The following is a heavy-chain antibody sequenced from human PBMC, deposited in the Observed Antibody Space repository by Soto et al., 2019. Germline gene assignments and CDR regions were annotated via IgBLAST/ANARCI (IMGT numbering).Heavy chain of an antibody. CDR1: GGSISSYY. CDR2: IYYSGST. CDR3: ARADYYGSGSYRGWFDP. J-gene: IGHJ5*02. Sequence: PSETLSLTCTVSGGSISSYYWSWIRQPPGKGLEWIGYIYYSGSTNYNPSLKSRVTISVDTSKNQFSLKLSSVTAADTAVYYCARADYYGSGSYRGWFDPWGQGTLVTVS. D-gene: IGHD3-10*01. V-gene: IGHV4-59*01.